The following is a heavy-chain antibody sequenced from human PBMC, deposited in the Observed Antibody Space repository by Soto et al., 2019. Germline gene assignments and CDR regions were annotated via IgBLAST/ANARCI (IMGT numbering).Heavy chain of an antibody. J-gene: IGHJ6*03. CDR1: GFTFSSYW. CDR3: ARGGPTYYYYYYMDV. Sequence: GGSLRLSCAASGFTFSSYWMHWVRQAPGKGLVWVSRINSDGSSTSYADSVKGRFTISRDNAKNTLYLQMNSLRAEDTAVYYCARGGPTYYYYYYMDVWGKGTTVTVSS. CDR2: INSDGSST. V-gene: IGHV3-74*01. D-gene: IGHD2-15*01.